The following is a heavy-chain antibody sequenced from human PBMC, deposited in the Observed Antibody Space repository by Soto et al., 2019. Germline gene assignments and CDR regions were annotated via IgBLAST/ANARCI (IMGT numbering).Heavy chain of an antibody. J-gene: IGHJ6*02. CDR3: ARDLWGYCGADCYPLDV. CDR1: GCSITSYY. Sequence: SETLSLTCTVSGCSITSYYWSWIRQPPGKGLEWIGYMYNTGSTIYNPSLKSRVTISVDTSKNQFSLKLNSVTAADTAVYYCARDLWGYCGADCYPLDVWGQGTTVTVS. CDR2: MYNTGST. V-gene: IGHV4-59*01. D-gene: IGHD2-21*02.